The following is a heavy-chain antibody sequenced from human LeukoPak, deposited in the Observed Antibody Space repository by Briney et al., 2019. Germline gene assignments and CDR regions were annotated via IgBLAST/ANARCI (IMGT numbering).Heavy chain of an antibody. Sequence: GRSLRLSCAASGFTFSTYGVHWVRQAPGEGLEWVAVISDDGTKKYYADSVKGRFTISRDNSKNTLYLQMNSLRPEDTAVYYCARGANGFFDYWGQGTLVTVSS. CDR3: ARGANGFFDY. V-gene: IGHV3-30*01. J-gene: IGHJ4*02. CDR2: ISDDGTKK. D-gene: IGHD2-8*01. CDR1: GFTFSTYG.